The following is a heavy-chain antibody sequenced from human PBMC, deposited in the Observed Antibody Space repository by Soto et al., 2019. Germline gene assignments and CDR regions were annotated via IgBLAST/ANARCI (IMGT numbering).Heavy chain of an antibody. CDR2: IGTPGDT. J-gene: IGHJ4*02. CDR1: GFTFSNYD. CDR3: ARARGGGWFGEQLS. Sequence: EVQLVESGGGLVQPGGSLRLSCAASGFTFSNYDMHWVRQATGKGLEWVSGIGTPGDTYYADSVKGRFTISRENAKNSLYLQRNSLRAGDTAVYYCARARGGGWFGEQLSWGQGTLVTVSP. D-gene: IGHD3-10*01. V-gene: IGHV3-13*04.